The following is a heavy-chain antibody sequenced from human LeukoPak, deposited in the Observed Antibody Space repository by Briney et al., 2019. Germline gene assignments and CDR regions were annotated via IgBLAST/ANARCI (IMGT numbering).Heavy chain of an antibody. V-gene: IGHV3-53*01. CDR3: ARVRYYAQLYIWFDP. CDR1: GFTVSSNY. Sequence: GGSLRLSCAASGFTVSSNYMSWVRQAPGKGLEWVSVIYSGGSTYYADSVKGRFTISRDNSKNTLYLQMNSLRAEDTAVYYCARVRYYAQLYIWFDPWGQGTLVTVSS. CDR2: IYSGGST. D-gene: IGHD2-2*01. J-gene: IGHJ5*02.